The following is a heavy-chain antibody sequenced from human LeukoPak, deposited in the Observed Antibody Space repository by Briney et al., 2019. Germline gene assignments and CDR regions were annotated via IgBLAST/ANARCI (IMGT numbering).Heavy chain of an antibody. CDR2: IYYSGST. V-gene: IGHV4-31*03. Sequence: SQTLSLTCTVSGGSISSGGYYWSWIRQHPGKGLEWIGYIYYSGSTYYNPSLKSRVTMSVDTSKNQFSLKLSSVTAADTAIYYCARNPVVGATGAFDIWGQGTMVTVSS. CDR3: ARNPVVGATGAFDI. J-gene: IGHJ3*02. CDR1: GGSISSGGYY. D-gene: IGHD1-26*01.